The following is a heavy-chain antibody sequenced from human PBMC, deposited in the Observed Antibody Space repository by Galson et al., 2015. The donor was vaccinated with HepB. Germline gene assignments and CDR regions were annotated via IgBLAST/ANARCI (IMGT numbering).Heavy chain of an antibody. CDR3: AREGDSSTSCSYPCPSFDY. CDR1: GFTFSDYY. Sequence: SLRLSCAASGFTFSDYYMSWIRQAPGKGLEWVSYISSSSSYTNYADSVKGRFTISRDNAKNSLYLQMNSLRAEDTAVYYCAREGDSSTSCSYPCPSFDYWGQGTLVTVSS. D-gene: IGHD2-2*01. CDR2: ISSSSSYT. J-gene: IGHJ4*02. V-gene: IGHV3-11*06.